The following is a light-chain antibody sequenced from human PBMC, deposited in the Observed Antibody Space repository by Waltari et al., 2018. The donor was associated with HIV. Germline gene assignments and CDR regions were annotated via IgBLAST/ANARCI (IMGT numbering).Light chain of an antibody. CDR1: SSLHRV. Sequence: TQPPSVSGAPGQRVTISCTGSSSLHRVLVPVCADAAKLLIYGNNNRPSGVPDRFSASKSGASPSLAITGLQAEDEADYYCQSYDSSLTGSVFGGGTKLTVL. V-gene: IGLV1-40*01. J-gene: IGLJ2*01. CDR3: QSYDSSLTGSV. CDR2: GNN.